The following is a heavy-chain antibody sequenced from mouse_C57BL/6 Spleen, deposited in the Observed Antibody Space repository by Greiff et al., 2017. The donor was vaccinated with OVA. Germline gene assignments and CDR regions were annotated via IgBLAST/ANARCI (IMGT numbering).Heavy chain of an antibody. Sequence: QVQLQQSGAELVRPGASVTLSCKASGYTFTDYEMPWVKQTPVHGLEWIAAIDPDTGGTSYNQKFKGKAILTADKSSSTAYVQLRSLTSEDSAVYYCRGRGDLGRGPYFDYWGQGTTLTVSS. CDR2: IDPDTGGT. J-gene: IGHJ2*01. CDR3: RGRGDLGRGPYFDY. V-gene: IGHV1-15*01. CDR1: GYTFTDYE.